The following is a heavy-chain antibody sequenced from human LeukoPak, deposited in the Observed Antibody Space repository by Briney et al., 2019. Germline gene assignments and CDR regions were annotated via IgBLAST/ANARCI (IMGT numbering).Heavy chain of an antibody. CDR2: IWYDGSNK. J-gene: IGHJ1*01. D-gene: IGHD5-24*01. CDR3: ARGDGYNDAEYLQH. CDR1: GFTFSSYA. Sequence: GGSLRLSCAASGFTFSSYAMHWVRQAPGKGLEWVAVIWYDGSNKYYGDSVKGRFTISRDNSKKTLYLQMNSLRVEDTAVYYCARGDGYNDAEYLQHWGQGTLVTVS. V-gene: IGHV3-33*01.